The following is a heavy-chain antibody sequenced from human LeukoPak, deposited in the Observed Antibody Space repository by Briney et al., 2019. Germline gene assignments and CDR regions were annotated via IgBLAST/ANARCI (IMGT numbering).Heavy chain of an antibody. V-gene: IGHV4-39*01. CDR3: ARGRRDGYNLEYFDK. CDR2: ISYTGST. CDR1: GGSISSSSFY. J-gene: IGHJ4*02. Sequence: SETLSLTCSVSGGSISSSSFYWGWIRQPPGKGLEWIGSISYTGSTYYNPSLKSRVTIYVDTSKNQFSLKLSSVTAADTAVYYCARGRRDGYNLEYFDKWGQGTLVTVSS. D-gene: IGHD5-24*01.